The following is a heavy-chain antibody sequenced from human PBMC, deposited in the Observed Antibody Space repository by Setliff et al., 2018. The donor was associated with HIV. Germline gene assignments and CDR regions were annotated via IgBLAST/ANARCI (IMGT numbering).Heavy chain of an antibody. D-gene: IGHD4-17*01. CDR2: IHSSGNT. J-gene: IGHJ4*02. CDR3: AAFFVTPLMTQDF. V-gene: IGHV4-34*01. Sequence: PSETLSLTCAVYGGSLSGYYWSWIRQPPGKGLEWLGEIHSSGNTNYSPSLKGRVTISVDTPKNQYSLSLRSVTAADTAVYYCAAFFVTPLMTQDFWGQGTLVTVS. CDR1: GGSLSGYY.